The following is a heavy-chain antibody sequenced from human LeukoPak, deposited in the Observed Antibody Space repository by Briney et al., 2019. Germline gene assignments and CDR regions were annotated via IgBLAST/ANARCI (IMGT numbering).Heavy chain of an antibody. CDR3: ARDVTSSGYYWD. J-gene: IGHJ4*02. Sequence: ASVKVSCKTSGYTFTNYYMHWVRQAPGQGLEWMGIINPSGGSTSYAQRFQGRVTMTRDTSTSTVYMELSSLRSEDTAVYYCARDVTSSGYYWDWGQGTLVTVSS. CDR2: INPSGGST. CDR1: GYTFTNYY. D-gene: IGHD3-22*01. V-gene: IGHV1-46*01.